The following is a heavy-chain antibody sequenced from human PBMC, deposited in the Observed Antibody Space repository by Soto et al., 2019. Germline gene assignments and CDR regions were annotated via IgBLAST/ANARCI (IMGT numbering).Heavy chain of an antibody. CDR1: GFTFSSYS. Sequence: GGSLRLSCAASGFTFSSYSMNWVRQAPGKGLEWVSYISSSSSTIYYADSVKGRFTISRDNAKNSLYLQMNSLRDEDTAVYYCASGRRREWLVLPHDYWGQGTLVTVSS. J-gene: IGHJ4*02. CDR2: ISSSSSTI. D-gene: IGHD6-19*01. V-gene: IGHV3-48*02. CDR3: ASGRRREWLVLPHDY.